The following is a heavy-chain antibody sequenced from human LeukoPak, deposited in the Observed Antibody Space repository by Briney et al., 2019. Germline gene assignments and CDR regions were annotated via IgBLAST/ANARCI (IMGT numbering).Heavy chain of an antibody. D-gene: IGHD1-26*01. CDR2: ISSSSSYI. J-gene: IGHJ3*01. V-gene: IGHV3-21*01. CDR3: ARDQGDSGSYADAFDV. CDR1: GFTFSSYS. Sequence: GGSLRLSCAASGFTFSSYSMNWVRQAPGKGLEWVSSISSSSSYIYYADSVKGRFTISRDNAKNSLYLQMNSLRAEDTAVYYCARDQGDSGSYADAFDVWGQGTMVTVSS.